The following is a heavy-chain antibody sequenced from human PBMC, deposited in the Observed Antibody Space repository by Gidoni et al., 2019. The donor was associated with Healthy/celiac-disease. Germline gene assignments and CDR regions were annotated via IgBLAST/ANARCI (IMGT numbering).Heavy chain of an antibody. D-gene: IGHD5-18*01. CDR1: GFTFSSYA. J-gene: IGHJ4*02. V-gene: IGHV3-64D*06. CDR3: VRAAMVAGEPISRQYYFDY. Sequence: EVQLVESGGGLVQPGGSLRLSCSASGFTFSSYAMHWVRQAPGKGLEYVSAISSNGGSTYYADSVKGRFTISRDNSKNTLYLQMSSLRAEDTAVYYCVRAAMVAGEPISRQYYFDYWGQGTLVTVSS. CDR2: ISSNGGST.